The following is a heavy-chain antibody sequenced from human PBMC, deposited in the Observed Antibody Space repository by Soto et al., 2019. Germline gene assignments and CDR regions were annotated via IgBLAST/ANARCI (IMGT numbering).Heavy chain of an antibody. D-gene: IGHD1-26*01. CDR3: AKEPLPGLVGANNY. Sequence: GGSLRLSCAASGFTFSSYAMNWVRQAPGQGLEWVSAISGSGGSTYYADSVKGRFTISRDNSKNTLYLQMNSLRAEDTAVYYCAKEPLPGLVGANNYWGQGTLVTVSS. CDR2: ISGSGGST. CDR1: GFTFSSYA. V-gene: IGHV3-23*01. J-gene: IGHJ4*02.